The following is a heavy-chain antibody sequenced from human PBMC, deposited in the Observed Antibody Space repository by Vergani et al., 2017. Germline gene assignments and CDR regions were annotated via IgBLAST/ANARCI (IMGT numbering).Heavy chain of an antibody. CDR2: ISGPGLST. Sequence: EVHLLESGGGLVQPGGSLRLSCAASGFTFSTSAVSWVRQAPGRGLAWVSSISGPGLSTYYADAVKGRFSSSRDNSKNTVFLQMHSLRAEDTAIYYCVKEKIDLGAYCFDSWGHGILVTVSS. D-gene: IGHD2/OR15-2a*01. CDR1: GFTFSTSA. J-gene: IGHJ4*01. CDR3: VKEKIDLGAYCFDS. V-gene: IGHV3-23*01.